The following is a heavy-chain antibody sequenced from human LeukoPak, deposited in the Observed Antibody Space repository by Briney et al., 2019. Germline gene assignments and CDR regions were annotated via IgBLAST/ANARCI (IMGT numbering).Heavy chain of an antibody. Sequence: GGSLRLSCAASGFTFSSYAMTWVRQAPGKGLEWVSGISGSGGSTYYADSVKGRFTISRDNAKKSLYLQMNSLRAEDTAVYYCASGVNYFDYWGQGTLVTVSS. J-gene: IGHJ4*02. V-gene: IGHV3-23*01. D-gene: IGHD3-3*01. CDR1: GFTFSSYA. CDR3: ASGVNYFDY. CDR2: ISGSGGST.